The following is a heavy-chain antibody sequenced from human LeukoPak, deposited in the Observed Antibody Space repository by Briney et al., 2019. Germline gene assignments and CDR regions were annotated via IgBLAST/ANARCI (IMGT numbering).Heavy chain of an antibody. J-gene: IGHJ6*02. D-gene: IGHD2-2*02. V-gene: IGHV4-4*07. CDR2: IYTSGST. Sequence: SETLSLTCTVSGGSISSYYWSWIRQPAGKGLEWIGRIYTSGSTNYSPSLKSRVTISVDTSKNQFSLKLSSVTAADTAVYYCARGRCSSTSCYNYYYGMDVWGQGTTVTVSS. CDR3: ARGRCSSTSCYNYYYGMDV. CDR1: GGSISSYY.